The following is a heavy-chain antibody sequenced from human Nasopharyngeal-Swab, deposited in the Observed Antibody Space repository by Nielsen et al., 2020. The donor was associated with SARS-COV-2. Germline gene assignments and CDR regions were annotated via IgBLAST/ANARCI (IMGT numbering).Heavy chain of an antibody. CDR3: ARDRKEMSGYGDGPLDY. CDR2: IYTSGST. Sequence: SETLSLTCTVSGGSTSRYYWSWIRQLAGKGLEWIGRIYTSGSTNYNPSLKSRVTMSVDTSKNQFSLKLSSVTAADTAVYYCARDRKEMSGYGDGPLDYWGQGTLVTVSS. D-gene: IGHD4-17*01. CDR1: GGSTSRYY. V-gene: IGHV4-4*07. J-gene: IGHJ4*02.